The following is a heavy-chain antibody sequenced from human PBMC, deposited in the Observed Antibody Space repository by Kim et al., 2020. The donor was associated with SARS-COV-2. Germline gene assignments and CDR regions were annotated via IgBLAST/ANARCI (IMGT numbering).Heavy chain of an antibody. CDR3: ARELLVVTDAGFSDHYYALDV. CDR2: INPSGGDT. D-gene: IGHD2-21*02. V-gene: IGHV1-46*01. Sequence: ASVKVSCKASGFSVTNYYMHWVRQAPGQGLEWMGIINPSGGDTIYAQKFQGRVTMTRDTSTNTVYMDLSSLRSEDTAVFYCARELLVVTDAGFSDHYYALDVWGQGTTVSVSS. J-gene: IGHJ6*02. CDR1: GFSVTNYY.